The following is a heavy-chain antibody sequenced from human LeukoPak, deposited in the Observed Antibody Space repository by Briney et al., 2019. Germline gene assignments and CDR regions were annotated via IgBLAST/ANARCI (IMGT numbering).Heavy chain of an antibody. CDR2: IYYSGST. V-gene: IGHV4-30-4*02. CDR1: GGSITSGTYY. Sequence: SETLSLTCTVSGGSITSGTYYWSWIRQPPGKGLEWIGYIYYSGSTYYNPSLKSRVTISVDTSKNQFSLKLSSVTAADTAVYYCAREGVVQYPGNAFDIWGQGTMVTVSS. CDR3: AREGVVQYPGNAFDI. J-gene: IGHJ3*02. D-gene: IGHD3-3*01.